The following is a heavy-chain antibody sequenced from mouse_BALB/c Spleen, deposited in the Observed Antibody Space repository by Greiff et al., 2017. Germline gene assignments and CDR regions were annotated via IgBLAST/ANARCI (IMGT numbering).Heavy chain of an antibody. CDR2: INPSSGYT. Sequence: VKLQESGADLARPGASVKMSCKASGYTFTSYTMHWVKQRPGQGLEWIGYINPSSGYTNYNQKFKDKATLTADKSSSTAYMQLSSLTSEDSAVYYCASIYYDYDYAMDYWGQGTSVTVSS. CDR3: ASIYYDYDYAMDY. J-gene: IGHJ4*01. V-gene: IGHV1-4*01. CDR1: GYTFTSYT. D-gene: IGHD2-4*01.